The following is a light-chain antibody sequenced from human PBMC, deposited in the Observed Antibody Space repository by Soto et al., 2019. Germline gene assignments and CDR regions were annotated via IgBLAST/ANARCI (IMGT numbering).Light chain of an antibody. CDR1: QSVSSSY. CDR2: GAS. J-gene: IGKJ4*01. Sequence: IVLTQSPGTLSLSPGERATLSCRASQSVSSSYLAWYQQNLCQAPRQLIYGASSRATGIPDRFSCSGSGTDFTLTITRLEPEDFAVYYCQHYRTSFGGGTRVEIK. CDR3: QHYRTS. V-gene: IGKV3-20*01.